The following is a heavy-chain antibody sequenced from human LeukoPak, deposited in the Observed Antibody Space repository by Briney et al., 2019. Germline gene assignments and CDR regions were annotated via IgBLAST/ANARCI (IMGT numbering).Heavy chain of an antibody. CDR2: VDGSSYNT. CDR3: AKDSAAAGGHDFDF. CDR1: GFTFSSFA. V-gene: IGHV3-23*01. D-gene: IGHD6-13*01. Sequence: PGGSLRLSCAASGFTFSSFAMSWVRQAPGKGLEWVSAVDGSSYNTYYADSVRGRFTISRDNSENTLYLQMNSLRDDDTAVYYCAKDSAAAGGHDFDFWGKGTLVTVSS. J-gene: IGHJ4*02.